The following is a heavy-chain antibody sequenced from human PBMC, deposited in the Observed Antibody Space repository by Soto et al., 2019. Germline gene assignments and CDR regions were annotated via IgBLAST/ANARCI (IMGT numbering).Heavy chain of an antibody. V-gene: IGHV3-15*07. Sequence: PGGSLRLSCAASSFTFTNAWMNWVRQAPGKGLEWVGRIKSTTDGGTTDYAAPVKGRFIISRDDSKNMLYLQMNSLKIEDTAVYYCTTYDYIWGSYRPVDYWGQGTLVTVSS. CDR1: SFTFTNAW. CDR2: IKSTTDGGTT. D-gene: IGHD3-16*02. J-gene: IGHJ4*02. CDR3: TTYDYIWGSYRPVDY.